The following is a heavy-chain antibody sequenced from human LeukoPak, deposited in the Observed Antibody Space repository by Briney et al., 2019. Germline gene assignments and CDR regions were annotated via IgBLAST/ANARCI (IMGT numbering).Heavy chain of an antibody. D-gene: IGHD5-12*01. CDR2: MNPNSGNT. V-gene: IGHV1-8*01. CDR1: AYTFTSYD. Sequence: ASVKVSCKASAYTFTSYDINWVRQATGQGLEWMGWMNPNSGNTGYAQRFQGRVTMTRDNSISTAYMELTNLTSEDTAGYFCARVSGFERKDSFSYWGQGTLVTVSS. J-gene: IGHJ4*02. CDR3: ARVSGFERKDSFSY.